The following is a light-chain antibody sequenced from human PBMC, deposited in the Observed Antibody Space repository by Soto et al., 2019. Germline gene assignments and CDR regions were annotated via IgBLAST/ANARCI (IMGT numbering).Light chain of an antibody. CDR1: SSNIGSNT. CDR3: AAWDDSLNGYV. V-gene: IGLV1-44*01. CDR2: SNK. J-gene: IGLJ1*01. Sequence: QSVLTQPPSASGTPGQRVTISCSGSSSNIGSNTVNWYQQLPGTAPKLLIYSNKQRPSGVPDRFSGSKSGTSASLAISGLQSEDEADYYCAAWDDSLNGYVFGPGTKVPS.